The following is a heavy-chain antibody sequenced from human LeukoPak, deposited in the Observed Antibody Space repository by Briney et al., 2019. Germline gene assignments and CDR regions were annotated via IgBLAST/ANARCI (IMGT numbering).Heavy chain of an antibody. J-gene: IGHJ4*02. CDR3: ARVYSSSSHFDY. Sequence: ASVKVSCKASGYTFTGYYMHWVRQAPGQGLEWMGRINPNSGGTNYAQKFQGRVTMTRDTSISTAYMELSSLRSEDTAVYYCARVYSSSSHFDYWGQGTLVTVSS. CDR1: GYTFTGYY. D-gene: IGHD6-13*01. CDR2: INPNSGGT. V-gene: IGHV1-2*06.